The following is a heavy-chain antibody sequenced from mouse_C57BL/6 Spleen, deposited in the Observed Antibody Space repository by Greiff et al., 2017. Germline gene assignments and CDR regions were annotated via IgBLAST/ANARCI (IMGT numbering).Heavy chain of an antibody. J-gene: IGHJ4*01. CDR3: ARHYSKDYAMDY. V-gene: IGHV1-50*01. Sequence: VQLQQPGAELVKPGASVKLSCKASGYTFTSYWMQWVKQRPGQGLEWIGEIDPSDSSTKYNQKFKGKATLTVYTSSSTAYMQLSSLTSEDSAVYYCARHYSKDYAMDYWGQGTSVTVSS. CDR1: GYTFTSYW. CDR2: IDPSDSST. D-gene: IGHD2-5*01.